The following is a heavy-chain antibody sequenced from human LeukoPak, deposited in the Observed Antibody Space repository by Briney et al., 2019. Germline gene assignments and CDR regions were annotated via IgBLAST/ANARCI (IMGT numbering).Heavy chain of an antibody. CDR3: ARVRLGELSLLDY. J-gene: IGHJ4*02. Sequence: ASVKVSCKASGYTSTSYDINWVRQATGQGPEWMGWMNPNSGNTGYAQKFQGRVTMTRNTSISTAYMELSSLRSEDTAVYYCARVRLGELSLLDYWGQGTLVTVSS. D-gene: IGHD3-16*02. CDR2: MNPNSGNT. V-gene: IGHV1-8*01. CDR1: GYTSTSYD.